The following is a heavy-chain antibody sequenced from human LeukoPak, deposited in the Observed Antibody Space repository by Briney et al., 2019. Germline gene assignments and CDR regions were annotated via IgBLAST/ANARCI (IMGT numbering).Heavy chain of an antibody. Sequence: GGSLRLSCAASGFTFSNYAMNWVRQAPGKGLEWVSVIYSGGSTYYADSVKGRFTISRDNSKNTLYLQMNSLRAEDTAVYYCARATYSTGYFDYWGQGTLVTVSS. CDR1: GFTFSNYA. D-gene: IGHD2-21*01. V-gene: IGHV3-53*01. J-gene: IGHJ4*02. CDR3: ARATYSTGYFDY. CDR2: IYSGGST.